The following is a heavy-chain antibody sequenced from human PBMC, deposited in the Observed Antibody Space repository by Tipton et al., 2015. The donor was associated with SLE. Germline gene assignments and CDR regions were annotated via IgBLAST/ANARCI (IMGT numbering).Heavy chain of an antibody. D-gene: IGHD3-16*01. V-gene: IGHV4-59*01. Sequence: TLSLTCSVSGGSISSNYWIWIRQPPGKGLEWIGHIHHSGSTTYNPSLQSRVTISRDPSKNQLSLKLTSVTAADTAVYYCARDQVGVGDLDFWGQGSLVTVSS. CDR1: GGSISSNY. CDR3: ARDQVGVGDLDF. J-gene: IGHJ4*02. CDR2: IHHSGST.